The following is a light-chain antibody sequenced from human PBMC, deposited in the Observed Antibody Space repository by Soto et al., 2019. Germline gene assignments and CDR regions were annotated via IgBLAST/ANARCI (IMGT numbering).Light chain of an antibody. CDR2: EGT. J-gene: IGLJ1*01. CDR3: CSYAGSSFYV. CDR1: SSDVGNYNL. Sequence: QSVLTQPASVSGSPGQSITISCTGTSSDVGNYNLVSWYQQHPGKAPKLMIYEGTKRLSGVSNRFSGSKSGNTASLTISGLQAEDEADYYCCSYAGSSFYVFGTGTKVTVL. V-gene: IGLV2-23*01.